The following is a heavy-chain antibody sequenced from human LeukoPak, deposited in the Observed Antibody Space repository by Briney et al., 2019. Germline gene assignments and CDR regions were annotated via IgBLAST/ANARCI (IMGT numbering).Heavy chain of an antibody. J-gene: IGHJ5*02. CDR3: ARDLGDGYNRDWFGP. CDR2: LYTSGSI. D-gene: IGHD5-24*01. V-gene: IGHV4-4*07. CDR1: GASISRYY. Sequence: SETLSLTCSVSGASISRYYWNWIRQPAGKRLEWIGRLYTSGSIYYNPSLRSRVTISLDKSKNQFYLRLSSVTAADTAVYYCARDLGDGYNRDWFGPWGQGTLVTVSS.